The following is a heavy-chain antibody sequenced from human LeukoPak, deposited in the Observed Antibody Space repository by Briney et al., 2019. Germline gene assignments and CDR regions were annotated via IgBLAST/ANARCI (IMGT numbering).Heavy chain of an antibody. CDR1: GFIFSSYW. J-gene: IGHJ4*02. CDR3: ATDLTWEEDY. D-gene: IGHD7-27*01. V-gene: IGHV3-74*01. CDR2: INPDGSST. Sequence: PGGSLRLSCAASGFIFSSYWIHWVRQAPGKGLVWVSRINPDGSSTTYADSVRGRFTISRDNAKNRLYLQMDSLRAEDTAVYYCATDLTWEEDYWGQGTLVTVSS.